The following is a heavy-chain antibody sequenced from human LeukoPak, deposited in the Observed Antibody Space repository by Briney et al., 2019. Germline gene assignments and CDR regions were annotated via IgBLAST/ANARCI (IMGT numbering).Heavy chain of an antibody. Sequence: PGGSLRLSCEVSGFTFSDYSLNWVRQAAGKGLEWVSSITSTGAYMYYADSVKGRFTISRDNSKNTLYLQMNSLRAEDTAVYYCAKGDGLVLNAFHIWGQGTLVTVSS. V-gene: IGHV3-21*04. CDR3: AKGDGLVLNAFHI. CDR2: ITSTGAYM. CDR1: GFTFSDYS. J-gene: IGHJ3*02.